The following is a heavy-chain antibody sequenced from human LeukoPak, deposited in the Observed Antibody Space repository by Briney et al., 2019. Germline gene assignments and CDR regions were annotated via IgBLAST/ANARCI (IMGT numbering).Heavy chain of an antibody. D-gene: IGHD6-19*01. J-gene: IGHJ4*02. V-gene: IGHV4-4*07. CDR2: IYSSGIT. CDR1: GGSISSYY. CDR3: ARAFRYSSGWYFDY. Sequence: SETLSLTCTVSGGSISSYYWSWIRQPAGKGLEWIGRIYSSGITNYNPSLRGRVTMSVDTSKNQFSLNLSFVTAADTAVYYCARAFRYSSGWYFDYWGQGALVTVSS.